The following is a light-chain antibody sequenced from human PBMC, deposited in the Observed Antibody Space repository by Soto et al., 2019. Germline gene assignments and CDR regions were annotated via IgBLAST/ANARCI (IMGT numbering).Light chain of an antibody. Sequence: QSVLTQPASVSGSPGQWITISCTGTSSDIGSYNLVSWYQHHPGKAPKLMIYEDSKRPSGVSNCFSGSKSGNTAFLTISGLEAEDEADYYCSSYARNRDVVFGGGTQLTVL. CDR3: SSYARNRDVV. CDR2: EDS. V-gene: IGLV2-23*01. J-gene: IGLJ2*01. CDR1: SSDIGSYNL.